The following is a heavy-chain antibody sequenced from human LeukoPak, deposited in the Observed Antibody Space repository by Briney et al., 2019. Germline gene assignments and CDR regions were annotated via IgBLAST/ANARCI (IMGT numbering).Heavy chain of an antibody. Sequence: TGGSLRLSCAASGFTFGSYWMSWVRQAPGKGLEWVANIKQDGSEKYYVDSVKGRFTISRDNAKNSLYLQMNSLRAEDTAVYYCARARRYLGYCSGGSCYGYFDYWGQGTLVTVSS. CDR3: ARARRYLGYCSGGSCYGYFDY. J-gene: IGHJ4*02. CDR2: IKQDGSEK. V-gene: IGHV3-7*01. CDR1: GFTFGSYW. D-gene: IGHD2-15*01.